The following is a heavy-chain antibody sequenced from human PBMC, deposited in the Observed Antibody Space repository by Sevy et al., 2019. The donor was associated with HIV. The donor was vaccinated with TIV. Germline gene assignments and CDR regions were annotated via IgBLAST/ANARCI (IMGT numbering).Heavy chain of an antibody. J-gene: IGHJ3*01. CDR1: GFTFGDYA. Sequence: GGSLRLSCTASGFTFGDYAMSWFRQAPGKGLEWVGFIRSKAYGGTTEYAAPVKGRFTISRDDSKSIAYLQMNSLKTEDTAVYYCTRASTYCGGDCYSDWGQGTMVTVSS. CDR2: IRSKAYGGTT. V-gene: IGHV3-49*03. CDR3: TRASTYCGGDCYSD. D-gene: IGHD2-21*02.